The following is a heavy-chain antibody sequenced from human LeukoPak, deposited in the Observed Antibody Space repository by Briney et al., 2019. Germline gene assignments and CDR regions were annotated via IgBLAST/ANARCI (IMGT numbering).Heavy chain of an antibody. D-gene: IGHD2-8*01. V-gene: IGHV4-59*01. CDR2: VYYSGST. J-gene: IGHJ4*02. CDR3: ARAAARYCTTSVCYTYGAPYFDC. Sequence: SETLSLTCTVSGGSISSDYWSWIRQPPGKGLEWIGYVYYSGSTNYNPSLKSRVTISVDTSKNQFSLKLSSVTAADTAVYYCARAAARYCTTSVCYTYGAPYFDCWGQGTLVTVSS. CDR1: GGSISSDY.